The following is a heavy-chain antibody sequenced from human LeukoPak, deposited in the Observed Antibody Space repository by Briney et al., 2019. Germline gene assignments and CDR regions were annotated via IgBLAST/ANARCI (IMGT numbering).Heavy chain of an antibody. CDR1: GDSISSGGYY. Sequence: SETLSLTCTVSGDSISSGGYYWSWIRQPPGKGLEWIGYIYHSGSTYYNPSLKSRVTISVDKSKNQFSLKLSSVTAADTAVYYCASTYYYDSSGYNFDYWGQGTLVTVSS. V-gene: IGHV4-30-2*01. J-gene: IGHJ4*02. CDR2: IYHSGST. CDR3: ASTYYYDSSGYNFDY. D-gene: IGHD3-22*01.